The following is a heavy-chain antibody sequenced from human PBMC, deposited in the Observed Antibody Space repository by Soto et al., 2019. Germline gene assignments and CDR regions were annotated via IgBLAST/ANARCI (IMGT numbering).Heavy chain of an antibody. V-gene: IGHV1-69*02. CDR2: IIPILGIA. Sequence: QVQLVQSGAEVKKPGSAVKVSCKASGGTFSSYTISWVRQAPGQGLEWMGRIIPILGIANYAQKFQGRVTITADKSTSTAYMVRSSPRSEDTAVYYCARGARDIGHFDYWGQGTLVTVSS. CDR1: GGTFSSYT. D-gene: IGHD2-15*01. J-gene: IGHJ4*02. CDR3: ARGARDIGHFDY.